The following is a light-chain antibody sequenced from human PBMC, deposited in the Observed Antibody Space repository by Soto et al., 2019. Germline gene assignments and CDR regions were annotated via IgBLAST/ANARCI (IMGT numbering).Light chain of an antibody. V-gene: IGKV2-28*01. Sequence: DLVMTQSPLSLPVTPGEPASISCRSSQSLLYSDGYNYLDWYVQKPGQSPQLLIYLASNRASGVPDRFSGSGSGTAFTLKINTVEAEDVGVYYCMQSRQALSFGGGTKVDIK. CDR3: MQSRQALS. J-gene: IGKJ4*01. CDR1: QSLLYSDGYNY. CDR2: LAS.